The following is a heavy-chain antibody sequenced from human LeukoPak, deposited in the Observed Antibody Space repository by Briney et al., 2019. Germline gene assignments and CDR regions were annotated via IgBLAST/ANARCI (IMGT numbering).Heavy chain of an antibody. CDR3: ARVRFRFAYSDILTGYYMTDAFDI. CDR2: IYSGGST. Sequence: GGSLRLSCAASGFTVSSNYMSWVRQAPGKGLEWVSVIYSGGSTYYADSVKGRFTISRDNSKNTLYLQMNSLRAEDTAVYYCARVRFRFAYSDILTGYYMTDAFDIWGQGTMVTVSS. D-gene: IGHD3-9*01. J-gene: IGHJ3*02. V-gene: IGHV3-66*01. CDR1: GFTVSSNY.